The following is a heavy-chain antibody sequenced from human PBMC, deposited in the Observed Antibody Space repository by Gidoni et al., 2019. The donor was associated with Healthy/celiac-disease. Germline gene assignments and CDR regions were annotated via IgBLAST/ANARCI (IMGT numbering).Heavy chain of an antibody. CDR3: ARAATVVTPGCFDY. Sequence: QVQLQQWGAGLLKPSEPLSLTCAVYGGSFSGYSWSWIRQPPGKGLEWIGEINHSGSTNYNPSLKSRVTISVDTSKNQFSLKLSSVTAADTAVYYCARAATVVTPGCFDYWGQGTLVTVSS. D-gene: IGHD4-17*01. CDR1: GGSFSGYS. V-gene: IGHV4-34*01. CDR2: INHSGST. J-gene: IGHJ4*02.